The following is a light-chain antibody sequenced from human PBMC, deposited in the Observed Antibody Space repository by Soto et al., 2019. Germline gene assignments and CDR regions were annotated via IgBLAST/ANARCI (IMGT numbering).Light chain of an antibody. CDR3: QQYHNWPIT. J-gene: IGKJ5*01. CDR2: DAS. Sequence: EVVLPQSPATLYVSHRERASLWCMAIQSVSSNLAWHQQKPGQAPRILMYDASTRATGIPARFSGSGSGTEFTLTISSLQSEDFAVYYCQQYHNWPITFGQGTRLEIK. V-gene: IGKV3-15*01. CDR1: QSVSSN.